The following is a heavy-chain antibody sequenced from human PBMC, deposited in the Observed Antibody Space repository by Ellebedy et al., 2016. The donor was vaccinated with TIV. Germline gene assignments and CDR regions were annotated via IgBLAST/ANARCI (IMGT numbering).Heavy chain of an antibody. Sequence: GESLKISCAASGFPFSDYYMSWIRQAPGKGLEWLSFITSGDTIYYADSVEGRFTISRDNAKNSLYLHMNSLRAEDTAVYYCARLDWSDVDLRHFYFDYWGQGTQVTVSS. J-gene: IGHJ4*02. CDR3: ARLDWSDVDLRHFYFDY. CDR2: ITSGDTI. D-gene: IGHD1-1*01. CDR1: GFPFSDYY. V-gene: IGHV3-11*01.